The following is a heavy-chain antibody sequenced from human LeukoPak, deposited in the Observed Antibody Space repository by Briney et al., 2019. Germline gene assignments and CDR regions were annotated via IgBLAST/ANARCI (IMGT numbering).Heavy chain of an antibody. Sequence: PSETLSLTCTVSGGSFSTYYWSWIRQPAGKGLEWIGHIYTSGTTNYNPSLKSRVTISVDTSKNQFSLKLSSVTAADTAVYYCARGVTYYDFWSGSRISYMDVWGKGTTVTVSS. J-gene: IGHJ6*03. D-gene: IGHD3-3*01. CDR2: IYTSGTT. CDR1: GGSFSTYY. CDR3: ARGVTYYDFWSGSRISYMDV. V-gene: IGHV4-4*07.